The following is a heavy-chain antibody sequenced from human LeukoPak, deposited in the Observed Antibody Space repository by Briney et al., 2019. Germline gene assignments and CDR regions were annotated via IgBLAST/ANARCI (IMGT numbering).Heavy chain of an antibody. CDR3: ARGDGYNHFDY. J-gene: IGHJ4*02. CDR2: IYYSGST. D-gene: IGHD5-24*01. Sequence: ASETLSLTCTVSGASISSYYWSWIRQPPGKGLEWIGYIYYSGSTNYNPSLKSRVTISVDTSKNQFSLKLSSVTAADTAVYYCARGDGYNHFDYWGQGTLVTVSS. V-gene: IGHV4-59*01. CDR1: GASISSYY.